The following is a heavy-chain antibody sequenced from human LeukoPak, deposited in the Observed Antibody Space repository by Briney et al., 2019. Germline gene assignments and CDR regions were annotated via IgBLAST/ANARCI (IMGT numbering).Heavy chain of an antibody. D-gene: IGHD5-24*01. Sequence: GESLKISCRGSGYMFTNYWIGWVREMPGKGLERMGIIYPGDSDARYSPSFQGQVTISADKSISTAYLQWSSLKASDTAMYYCARRDGLGAFDIWGQGTMVTVSS. V-gene: IGHV5-51*01. CDR1: GYMFTNYW. CDR2: IYPGDSDA. J-gene: IGHJ3*02. CDR3: ARRDGLGAFDI.